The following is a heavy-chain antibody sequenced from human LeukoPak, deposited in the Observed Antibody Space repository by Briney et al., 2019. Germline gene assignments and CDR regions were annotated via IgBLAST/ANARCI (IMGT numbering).Heavy chain of an antibody. CDR1: GFTFDDYA. D-gene: IGHD3-22*01. Sequence: GRSLRLSCAASGFTFDDYAMRWVRQPPGKGLEWVSGISWNSGSIGYADSVKGRFTISRDNAKNSLYLQMNSLRAEDTALYYCAKDSGGYYRYFDLWGRGTLVTVSS. V-gene: IGHV3-9*01. CDR3: AKDSGGYYRYFDL. J-gene: IGHJ2*01. CDR2: ISWNSGSI.